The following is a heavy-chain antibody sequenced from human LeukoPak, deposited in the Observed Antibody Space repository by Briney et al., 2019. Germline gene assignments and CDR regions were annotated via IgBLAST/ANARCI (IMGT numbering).Heavy chain of an antibody. CDR3: ARAPREYSSGWFWVDY. CDR1: GGSISSYY. V-gene: IGHV4-59*01. J-gene: IGHJ4*02. D-gene: IGHD6-19*01. CDR2: IYYSGST. Sequence: PSETLSPTCTVSGGSISSYYWSWIRQPPGKGLEWIGYIYYSGSTNYNPSLKSRVTISVDTSKNQFSLKLSSVTAADTAVYYCARAPREYSSGWFWVDYWGQGTLVTVSS.